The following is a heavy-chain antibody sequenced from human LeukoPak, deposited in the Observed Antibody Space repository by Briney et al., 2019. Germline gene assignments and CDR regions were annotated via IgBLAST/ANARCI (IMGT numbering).Heavy chain of an antibody. CDR2: IIPIFGTA. D-gene: IGHD6-13*01. CDR3: ATEVVKQQLVLHY. V-gene: IGHV1-69*01. CDR1: GGIFSSYA. J-gene: IGHJ4*02. Sequence: GSSVKVSCKASGGIFSSYAISWVRQAPGQGLEWMGGIIPIFGTANYAQKFQGRVTITADESTSTAYMELSSLRSEDTAVYYCATEVVKQQLVLHYWGQGTLVTVSS.